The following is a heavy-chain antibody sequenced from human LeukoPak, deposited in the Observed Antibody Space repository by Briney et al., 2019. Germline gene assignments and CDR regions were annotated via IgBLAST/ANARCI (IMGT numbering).Heavy chain of an antibody. J-gene: IGHJ4*02. CDR1: GGSFSGYY. Sequence: PSETLSLTCAVCGGSFSGYYWSWIRQPPGRGLEWIGEINHSGSTYYNPSLKSRVTISVDTSKNQFSLKLSSVTAADTAVYYCASTRDYDFWSGYSDYWGQGTLVTVSS. CDR2: INHSGST. D-gene: IGHD3-3*01. CDR3: ASTRDYDFWSGYSDY. V-gene: IGHV4-34*01.